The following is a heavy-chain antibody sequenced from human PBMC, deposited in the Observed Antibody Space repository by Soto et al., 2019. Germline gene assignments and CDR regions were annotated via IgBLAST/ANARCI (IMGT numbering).Heavy chain of an antibody. CDR1: GFTFSSYC. Sequence: PGGSLRLSCTASGFTFSSYCMSWVRQAPGKGLERVTNIRLSGSRTYYADSVKGRFTISRDNAKNTLYLQMNSLRAEDTAVYYCAKALKDYDSSGYYFDYWGQGTLVTVSS. J-gene: IGHJ4*02. CDR3: AKALKDYDSSGYYFDY. V-gene: IGHV3-7*03. CDR2: IRLSGSRT. D-gene: IGHD3-22*01.